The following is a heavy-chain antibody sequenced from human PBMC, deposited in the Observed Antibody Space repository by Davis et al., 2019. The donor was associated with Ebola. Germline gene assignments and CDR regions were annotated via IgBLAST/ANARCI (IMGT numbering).Heavy chain of an antibody. J-gene: IGHJ3*02. CDR3: ARTSIVGTTTTASDI. Sequence: AASVKVSCKASAYTFTSYAMHWVRQAPGQRLEWMGWINAGNGNTKYSQKFQGRVTITRDTSASTAYMELSSLRSDDTAVYFCARTSIVGTTTTASDIWGQGTLVTVSS. V-gene: IGHV1-3*01. CDR1: AYTFTSYA. CDR2: INAGNGNT. D-gene: IGHD1-26*01.